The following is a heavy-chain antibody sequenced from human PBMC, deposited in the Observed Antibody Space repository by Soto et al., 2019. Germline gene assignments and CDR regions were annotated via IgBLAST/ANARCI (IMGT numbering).Heavy chain of an antibody. D-gene: IGHD6-13*01. CDR1: GFTFSSYS. Sequence: VGSLRLSCAASGFTFSSYSMYWVRQAPGKGLEWVSSISSSSSYIYYADSVKGRFTISRDNAKNSLYLQMNSLRAEDTAVYYCARGSLAAAGRGGWFDPWGQGTLVTVSS. CDR3: ARGSLAAAGRGGWFDP. CDR2: ISSSSSYI. J-gene: IGHJ5*02. V-gene: IGHV3-21*01.